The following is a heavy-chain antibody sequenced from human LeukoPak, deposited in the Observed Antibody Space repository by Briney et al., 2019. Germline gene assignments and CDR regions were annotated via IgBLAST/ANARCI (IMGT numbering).Heavy chain of an antibody. J-gene: IGHJ4*02. D-gene: IGHD2-15*01. V-gene: IGHV4-59*01. CDR3: ARGDFSGGYLDY. CDR1: GGSISSYY. Sequence: PSETLSLTCTVSGGSISSYYWSWIRQPPGKGLEWIGYIYYSGSTNYNPSLKSRVTVSVDTSKNQFSLKLSSVTAADTAVYYCARGDFSGGYLDYWGQGTLVTVSS. CDR2: IYYSGST.